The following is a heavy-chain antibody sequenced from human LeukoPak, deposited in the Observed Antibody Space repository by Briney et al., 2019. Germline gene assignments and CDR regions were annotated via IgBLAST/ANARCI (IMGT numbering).Heavy chain of an antibody. CDR2: IRYDGSNK. Sequence: GGSLRLSCAASGFTFSSYGMHWVRQAPGKGLEWVAFIRYDGSNKYYADSVKGRFTISRDNAKNTLYVQMNSLRAEDTAVYYCAREVSSGYYPNFDNWGQGTLVTVSS. CDR3: AREVSSGYYPNFDN. D-gene: IGHD3-22*01. J-gene: IGHJ4*02. V-gene: IGHV3-30*02. CDR1: GFTFSSYG.